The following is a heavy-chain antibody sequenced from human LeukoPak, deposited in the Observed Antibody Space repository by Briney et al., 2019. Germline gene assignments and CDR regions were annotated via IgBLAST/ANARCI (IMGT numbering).Heavy chain of an antibody. CDR2: IIPIFGTA. J-gene: IGHJ4*02. CDR3: ARETVGATYYFDY. V-gene: IGHV1-69*05. CDR1: GGTFSSCA. D-gene: IGHD1-26*01. Sequence: ASVKVSCKASGGTFSSCAISWVRQAPGQGLEWMGGIIPIFGTANYAQKFQGRVTITTDESTSTAYMELSSLRSEDTAVYYCARETVGATYYFDYWGQGTLVTVSS.